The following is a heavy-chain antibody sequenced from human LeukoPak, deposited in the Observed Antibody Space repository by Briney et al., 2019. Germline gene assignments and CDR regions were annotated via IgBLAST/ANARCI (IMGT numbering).Heavy chain of an antibody. CDR1: GFTFDDYA. V-gene: IGHV3-9*01. Sequence: GGSLRLSCAASGFTFDDYAMHWVRQAPGKGLEWVSGISWSSGSIGYADSVKGLFTISRDNAKNSLYLQMNSLRAEDTALYYCAKEAGSSWRFAFDIWGQGTMVTVPS. CDR2: ISWSSGSI. J-gene: IGHJ3*02. D-gene: IGHD6-13*01. CDR3: AKEAGSSWRFAFDI.